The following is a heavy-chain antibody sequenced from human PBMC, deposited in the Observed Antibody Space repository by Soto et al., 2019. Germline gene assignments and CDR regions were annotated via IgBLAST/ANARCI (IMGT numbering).Heavy chain of an antibody. J-gene: IGHJ4*02. CDR2: IHKSGTRT. Sequence: LRLSCAASGFTFASYAMNWVRQAPGKRPEWVSTIHKSGTRTYYADSVKGRFTISRDNSKSILFLHMDTLRAEDTAVYYCAKEIDDYYDSSHNLDSWGQGTLVTVSS. CDR1: GFTFASYA. D-gene: IGHD3-22*01. CDR3: AKEIDDYYDSSHNLDS. V-gene: IGHV3-23*05.